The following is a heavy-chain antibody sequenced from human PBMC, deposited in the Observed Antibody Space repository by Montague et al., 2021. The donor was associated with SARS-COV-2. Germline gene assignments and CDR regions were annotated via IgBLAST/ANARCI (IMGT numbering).Heavy chain of an antibody. D-gene: IGHD6-19*01. CDR2: IRGGTTT. CDR1: GFTFSSYG. Sequence: SLRLSCAASGFTFSSYGMSWVRQAPGKGLEWVSAIRGGTTTAYADSVRGRFTISRDNSKNMLYLKMNSLRAEDTAVYYCAKDQTNIGWYGYWGQGTLVTVSS. J-gene: IGHJ4*02. V-gene: IGHV3-23*01. CDR3: AKDQTNIGWYGY.